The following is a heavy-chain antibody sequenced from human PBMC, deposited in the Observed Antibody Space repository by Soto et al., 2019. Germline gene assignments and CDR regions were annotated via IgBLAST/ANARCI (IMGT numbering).Heavy chain of an antibody. Sequence: ASVKVSCKASGYTFTSYGISWVRQAPGQGLEWMGWISAYNGNTSCAQKLQGRVTMTTDTSTSTAYMELRSLRSDDTAVYYCARDPRITIFGVVIMWFDPWGQGTLVTVSS. CDR3: ARDPRITIFGVVIMWFDP. J-gene: IGHJ5*02. D-gene: IGHD3-3*01. CDR1: GYTFTSYG. V-gene: IGHV1-18*01. CDR2: ISAYNGNT.